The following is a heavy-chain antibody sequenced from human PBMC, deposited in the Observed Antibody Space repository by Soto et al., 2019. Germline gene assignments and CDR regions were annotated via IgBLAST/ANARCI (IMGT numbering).Heavy chain of an antibody. J-gene: IGHJ4*02. V-gene: IGHV1-3*01. CDR2: INAGNGNT. CDR1: GYTFTSYA. CDR3: ARERAYGGNLVEGDY. Sequence: QVQLVQSGAEVKKPGASVKVSCKASGYTFTSYAMHWVRQAPGQRLEWLGWINAGNGNTKYSQKFQRRVTITRDTTASTADMELICLRSEDTAVYYCARERAYGGNLVEGDYWGKGTLVTVSS. D-gene: IGHD5-12*01.